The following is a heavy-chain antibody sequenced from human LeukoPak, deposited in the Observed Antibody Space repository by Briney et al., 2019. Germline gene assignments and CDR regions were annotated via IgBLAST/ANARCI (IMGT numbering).Heavy chain of an antibody. V-gene: IGHV1-69*13. CDR1: GYTFTSYA. CDR2: IIPIFGTA. CDR3: ARDGYCSGGSCYSHWPYYGMDV. J-gene: IGHJ6*02. D-gene: IGHD2-15*01. Sequence: SVKVSCKPSGYTFTSYALSWVRQAPGQGLEWMGGIIPIFGTANYAQKFQGRVTITADESTSTAYMELSSLRSEDTAVYYCARDGYCSGGSCYSHWPYYGMDVWGQGTTVTVSS.